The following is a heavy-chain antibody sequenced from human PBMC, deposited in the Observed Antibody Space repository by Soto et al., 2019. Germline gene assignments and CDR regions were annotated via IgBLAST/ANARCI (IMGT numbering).Heavy chain of an antibody. V-gene: IGHV1-58*01. Sequence: GASVKVSCKASGFTFTSSAVQWVRQARGQRLEGIGWIVVGSGNTNYAQKFQERVTITRDMSTSTAYMELSSLRSEDTAVYYCAACPEWILLWSIGYYYYGMDVWGQGTTVTGSS. D-gene: IGHD5-18*01. CDR3: AACPEWILLWSIGYYYYGMDV. CDR2: IVVGSGNT. J-gene: IGHJ6*02. CDR1: GFTFTSSA.